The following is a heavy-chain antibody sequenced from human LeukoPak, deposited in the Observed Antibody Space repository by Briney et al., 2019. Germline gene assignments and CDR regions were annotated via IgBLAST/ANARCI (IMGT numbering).Heavy chain of an antibody. CDR2: FDPEDGET. J-gene: IGHJ5*02. D-gene: IGHD6-19*01. Sequence: ASVKVSCKVSGYTLTELSMHWVRQAPGKVLEWMGGFDPEDGETIYAQKFQGRVTMTEDTSTDTAYMELSSLRSEDTAIYYCATSSSGWYDWFDPWGQGTLVTVSS. CDR1: GYTLTELS. CDR3: ATSSSGWYDWFDP. V-gene: IGHV1-24*01.